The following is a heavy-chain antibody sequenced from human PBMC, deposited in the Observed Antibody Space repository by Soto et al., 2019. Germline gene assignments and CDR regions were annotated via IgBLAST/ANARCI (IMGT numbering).Heavy chain of an antibody. D-gene: IGHD4-17*01. CDR2: SYHSGST. J-gene: IGHJ5*02. V-gene: IGHV4-31*01. Sequence: QVQLQESGPGLVKPSQTLSLTCTVSGGSISSGGYYWSWIRQHPGKGLEWIGYSYHSGSTYDNPSLNSTVTLPVGISKSQFSLKLSSVPAAATAVYYCERYPIYGDSGDPWGQGALVTVSS. CDR3: ERYPIYGDSGDP. CDR1: GGSISSGGYY.